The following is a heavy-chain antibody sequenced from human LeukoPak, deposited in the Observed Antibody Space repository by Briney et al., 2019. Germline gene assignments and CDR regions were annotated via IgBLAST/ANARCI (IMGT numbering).Heavy chain of an antibody. CDR3: AKDFNWAFDY. CDR1: GFTFSSYA. D-gene: IGHD1-1*01. V-gene: IGHV3-23*01. CDR2: ISDSGNT. J-gene: IGHJ4*02. Sequence: RGSLRLSCAASGFTFSSYAMTWVRQAPGKGLGWVSAISDSGNTYHADSVKARFTISRDISKNTVYLQMNSLRVEDTAVYYCAKDFNWAFDYWGQGTLVTVSS.